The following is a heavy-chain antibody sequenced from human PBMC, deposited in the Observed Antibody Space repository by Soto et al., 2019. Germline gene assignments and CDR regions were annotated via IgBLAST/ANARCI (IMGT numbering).Heavy chain of an antibody. V-gene: IGHV3-30-3*01. CDR2: ISYYGTNK. J-gene: IGHJ5*02. Sequence: PGGSLRLSCAASAFTFSSYAMHWVRQAPGMGLEWVAVISYYGTNKYYADSVKGRFTISRDNSRNTLFLQMNSLRPEDTAVYYCARDLLLKADSSGYLWFDPWGQGTLVTVSS. CDR1: AFTFSSYA. CDR3: ARDLLLKADSSGYLWFDP. D-gene: IGHD3-22*01.